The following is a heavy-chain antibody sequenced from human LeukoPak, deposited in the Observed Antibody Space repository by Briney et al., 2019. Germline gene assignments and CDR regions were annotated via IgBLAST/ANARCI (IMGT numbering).Heavy chain of an antibody. CDR2: IYYSGST. Sequence: PSETLSLTCTVSGGAISSGGYYWSWIRQHPGKGLEWIGYIYYSGSTYYNPSLKSRVTISVDTSKNQFSLKLSSVTAADTAVYYCAREWDSSGFFDYWGQGTLVTVSS. V-gene: IGHV4-31*03. CDR1: GGAISSGGYY. D-gene: IGHD3-22*01. CDR3: AREWDSSGFFDY. J-gene: IGHJ4*02.